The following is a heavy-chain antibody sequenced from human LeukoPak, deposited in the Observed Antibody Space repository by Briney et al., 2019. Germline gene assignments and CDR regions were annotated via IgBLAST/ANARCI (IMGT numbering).Heavy chain of an antibody. D-gene: IGHD1-1*01. CDR1: GLTFSSSA. V-gene: IGHV3-23*01. Sequence: GGSLRLSCAASGLTFSSSAMSWVRQAPGKGLEWVSAIGGDTYYADSVKGRFAISRDNSKNTLYLQMNSQRADDTAVYYCATVRPETAYWGQGTLVTVSS. J-gene: IGHJ4*02. CDR2: IGGDT. CDR3: ATVRPETAY.